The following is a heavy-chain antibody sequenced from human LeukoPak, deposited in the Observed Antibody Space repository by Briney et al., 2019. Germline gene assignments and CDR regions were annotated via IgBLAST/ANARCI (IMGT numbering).Heavy chain of an antibody. CDR2: ISSSVSTI. CDR3: ARGVYIAAGQYGD. V-gene: IGHV3-11*01. CDR1: GFTFSDYY. J-gene: IGHJ4*02. D-gene: IGHD6-13*01. Sequence: GGSLRLSSAASGFTFSDYYMSWIRHAPGKGLEWGSYISSSVSTIYYTDSVKGRFTISRDNAKNSLYLQMNSLRAEDTAVYYCARGVYIAAGQYGDWGQGTLVTVAS.